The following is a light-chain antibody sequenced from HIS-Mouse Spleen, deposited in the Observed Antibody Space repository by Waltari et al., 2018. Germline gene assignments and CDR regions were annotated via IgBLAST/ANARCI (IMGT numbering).Light chain of an antibody. Sequence: SYELTQPPSVSVSPGQTARITCSGGSLPKKYAYWYQQKAGQAAVLVVYEDSKRPSGMQDRFSGASSGTMATLTISGAQVEDEADYYCYSTDSSGNHRVFGGGTKLTVL. CDR1: SLPKKY. J-gene: IGLJ2*01. V-gene: IGLV3-10*01. CDR2: EDS. CDR3: YSTDSSGNHRV.